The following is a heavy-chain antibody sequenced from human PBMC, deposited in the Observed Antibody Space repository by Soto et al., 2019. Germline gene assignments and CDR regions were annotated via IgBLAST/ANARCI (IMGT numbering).Heavy chain of an antibody. CDR3: ARALGIAVAGTPFDY. CDR1: GYTFTSYY. J-gene: IGHJ4*02. Sequence: QVQLVQSGAEVKKPGASVKVSCKASGYTFTSYYMHWVRQAPGQGLEWMGIINTSGGSTSYAQKLQGRVTMTRDTCTSTVYMELSSLRSEDTAVYYCARALGIAVAGTPFDYWGQGTLVTVSS. D-gene: IGHD6-19*01. V-gene: IGHV1-46*01. CDR2: INTSGGST.